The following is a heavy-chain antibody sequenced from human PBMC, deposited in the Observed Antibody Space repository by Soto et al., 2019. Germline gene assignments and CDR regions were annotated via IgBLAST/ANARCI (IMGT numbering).Heavy chain of an antibody. CDR1: GGSFSGYY. Sequence: QVQLQQWGAGLLKPSETLSLTCAVYGGSFSGYYWSWIPQPPGKGLEWIGEINHSGSTNYNPSLKSRVTISVDTSKNQFSLKLSSVTAADTAVYYCARRVAATDFDYWGQGTLVTVSS. CDR2: INHSGST. V-gene: IGHV4-34*01. D-gene: IGHD2-15*01. J-gene: IGHJ4*02. CDR3: ARRVAATDFDY.